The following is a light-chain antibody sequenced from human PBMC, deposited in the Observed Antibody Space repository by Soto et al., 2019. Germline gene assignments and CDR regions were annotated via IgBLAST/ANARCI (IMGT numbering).Light chain of an antibody. CDR1: QSVLYSSNNKNY. V-gene: IGKV4-1*01. J-gene: IGKJ4*01. CDR2: CAS. Sequence: DIVMTQSPDSLAVSLGERATINCKSSQSVLYSSNNKNYLAWYQQKPGQPPKLLIYCASTRESGVPERFSGSGSGTDFTLTISSLQAEDVAVYYCQQYYSTRLLTFGGGTKVDIK. CDR3: QQYYSTRLLT.